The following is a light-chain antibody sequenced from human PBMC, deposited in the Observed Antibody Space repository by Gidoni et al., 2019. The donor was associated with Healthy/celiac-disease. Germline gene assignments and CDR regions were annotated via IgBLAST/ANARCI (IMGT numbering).Light chain of an antibody. J-gene: IGLJ2*01. Sequence: QSALTQPDSVSGSPGQSITISCTGTSSDVGGYNYVSWYQQHPGKAPKLIIYEVSNRPSGVSNRFSGSKSGNTASLTIAGLQAEDEADYYCSSYTSSSIVVFGGGTKLTVL. V-gene: IGLV2-14*01. CDR1: SSDVGGYNY. CDR2: EVS. CDR3: SSYTSSSIVV.